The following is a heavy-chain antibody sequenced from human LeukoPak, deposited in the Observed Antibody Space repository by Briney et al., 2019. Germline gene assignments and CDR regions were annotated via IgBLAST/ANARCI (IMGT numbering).Heavy chain of an antibody. CDR3: ARDQGEVGSFDY. J-gene: IGHJ4*02. V-gene: IGHV4-4*07. CDR1: GGSISSYY. CDR2: IYTSGST. D-gene: IGHD3-10*01. Sequence: PSETLSLTCTVSGGSISSYYWSWIRQPAGKGLKWIGRIYTSGSTNYNPSLKSRVTMSVDTSKNQFSLKLSSVTAADTAVYYCARDQGEVGSFDYWGQGTLVTVSS.